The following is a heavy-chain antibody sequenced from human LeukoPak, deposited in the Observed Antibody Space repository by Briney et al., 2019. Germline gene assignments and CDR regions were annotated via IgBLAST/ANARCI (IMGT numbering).Heavy chain of an antibody. D-gene: IGHD6-6*01. V-gene: IGHV4-59*01. CDR3: ARDFGGSSSSPIDY. J-gene: IGHJ4*02. CDR2: IYYSGYT. CDR1: GGSISSYY. Sequence: PSETLSLTCTVSGGSISSYYWSWIRQPPGKGLEWIGYIYYSGYTNYNPSLKSRVIISVDTSKNQFSLKLNSVTAADTAVYYCARDFGGSSSSPIDYWGQGTLVTVSS.